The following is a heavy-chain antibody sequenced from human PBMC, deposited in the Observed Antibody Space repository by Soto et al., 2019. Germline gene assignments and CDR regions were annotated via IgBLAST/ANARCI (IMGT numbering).Heavy chain of an antibody. CDR2: ISGGGDRA. D-gene: IGHD2-2*01. CDR1: GFTFINYA. Sequence: EVQLLESGGGLVQPGGSLRLSCVGSGFTFINYAMNWVRQTPGTGLEWVSTISGGGDRAFAADTVKGRFTISRDNSKNTVNLQMNSLRADDTAVYYGARKVLGSTSRPDWWYFDLWGRGTLVTVSS. J-gene: IGHJ2*01. V-gene: IGHV3-23*01. CDR3: ARKVLGSTSRPDWWYFDL.